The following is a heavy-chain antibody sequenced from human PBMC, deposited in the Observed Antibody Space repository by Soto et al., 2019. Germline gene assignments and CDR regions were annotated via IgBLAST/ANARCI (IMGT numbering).Heavy chain of an antibody. CDR3: ARDSYDSSGSAAFDI. Sequence: GASVKVSCKASGGTFSSYAISWVRQAPGQGLEWMGGIIPIFGTANYAQKFQGRITITADESTSTAYMELSSLRSEDTAVYYCARDSYDSSGSAAFDIWGQGTMVTVSS. J-gene: IGHJ3*02. CDR2: IIPIFGTA. V-gene: IGHV1-69*13. CDR1: GGTFSSYA. D-gene: IGHD3-22*01.